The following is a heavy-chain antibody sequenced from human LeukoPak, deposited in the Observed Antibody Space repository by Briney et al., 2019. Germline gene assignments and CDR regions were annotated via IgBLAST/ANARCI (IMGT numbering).Heavy chain of an antibody. CDR3: ARVLAVSSSGYYNDAFDI. Sequence: GGSLRLSCVASGFTLSRYWMSWVRQAPGKGLEWVANIKQDGSEKYYVDSVKVRFTISRDNAKDSLYLQMDSLRAEDTAIYYCARVLAVSSSGYYNDAFDIWGQGTMVTVSS. V-gene: IGHV3-7*01. CDR2: IKQDGSEK. D-gene: IGHD3-22*01. J-gene: IGHJ3*02. CDR1: GFTLSRYW.